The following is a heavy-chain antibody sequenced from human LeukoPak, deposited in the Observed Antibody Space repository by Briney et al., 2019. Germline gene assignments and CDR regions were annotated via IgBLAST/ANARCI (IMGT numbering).Heavy chain of an antibody. V-gene: IGHV4-38-2*02. J-gene: IGHJ4*02. CDR1: AYSISRGYY. D-gene: IGHD3-22*01. CDR3: ARADYYDSSGYYFDY. CDR2: IYHSGNT. Sequence: SETLSLTCTVSAYSISRGYYWGWIRQAPGKGLEWIGSIYHSGNTYYNPSLKSRVTISVDTSKNQFSLKLSSVTAADTAVYYCARADYYDSSGYYFDYWGQGTLVTVSS.